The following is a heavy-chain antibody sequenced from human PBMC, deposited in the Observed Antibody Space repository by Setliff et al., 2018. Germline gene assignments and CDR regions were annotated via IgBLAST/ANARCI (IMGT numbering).Heavy chain of an antibody. CDR1: GLSLSNYA. D-gene: IGHD2-15*01. Sequence: GGSLRLSCAASGLSLSNYAMHWVRQAPDKGLEWVAAIWYDGSNKFYADSVKGRFTISRDTSKNTLDLEMSSLRPEDTAVYYCARTCSGSGCYAGLESWGQGTPVTVSS. J-gene: IGHJ4*02. V-gene: IGHV3-30*19. CDR2: IWYDGSNK. CDR3: ARTCSGSGCYAGLES.